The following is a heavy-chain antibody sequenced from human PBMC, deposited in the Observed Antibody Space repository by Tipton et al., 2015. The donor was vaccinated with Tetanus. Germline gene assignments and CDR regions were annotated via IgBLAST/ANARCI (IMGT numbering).Heavy chain of an antibody. CDR3: ARTSGYMYSDC. CDR1: GGSMRSYY. V-gene: IGHV4-59*01. Sequence: TLSLTCIVSGGSMRSYYWSWIRQPPGKGLEWIGHIYSSGGARYNPSLKSRTTMSVDRSKNQLSLRLNSVTSADTAVYYCARTSGYMYSDCWGQGTLVTVSS. D-gene: IGHD3-3*01. J-gene: IGHJ4*02. CDR2: IYSSGGA.